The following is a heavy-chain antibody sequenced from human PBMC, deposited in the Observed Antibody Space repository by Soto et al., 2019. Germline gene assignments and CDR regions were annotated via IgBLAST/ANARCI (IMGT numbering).Heavy chain of an antibody. V-gene: IGHV2-5*01. CDR1: GFSLSTSGVG. D-gene: IGHD4-4*01. Sequence: QITLKESGPTLVKPTQTLTLTCTFSGFSLSTSGVGVGWIRQPPGKALEWLALIYWSDEKRYSPSLSSRLTITKDTSKNQVVLTMTNTDPVDTATYYCAHRRGADYKGCFHYWGQGTLVTVSS. CDR2: IYWSDEK. J-gene: IGHJ4*02. CDR3: AHRRGADYKGCFHY.